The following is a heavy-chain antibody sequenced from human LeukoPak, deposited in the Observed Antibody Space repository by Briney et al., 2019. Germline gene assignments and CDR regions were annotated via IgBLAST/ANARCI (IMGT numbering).Heavy chain of an antibody. CDR2: IYYSGRT. V-gene: IGHV4-39*07. J-gene: IGHJ4*02. D-gene: IGHD3-10*01. CDR1: GVSISSSSYY. Sequence: PSETLSLTCTVSGVSISSSSYYWGCIRQPPGKGLEWIGSIYYSGRTFYNPSLKSRVTISVDKSKNQFSLKLSSVTAADTAVYYCARLAMVRDLQDYWGQGTLVTVSS. CDR3: ARLAMVRDLQDY.